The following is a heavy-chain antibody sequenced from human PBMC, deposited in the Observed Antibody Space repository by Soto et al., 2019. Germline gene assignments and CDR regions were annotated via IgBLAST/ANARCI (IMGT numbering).Heavy chain of an antibody. J-gene: IGHJ6*02. Sequence: ASVKVSCKASGYTFTSYGISWVRQAPGQGLEWMGWISAYNGNTNYAQKLQGRVTMTTDTSTSTAYMELRSLRSDDTAVYYCARDPGRKDYDFWSGYYSIISHRDYYGMDVWGQGTTVTVSS. CDR1: GYTFTSYG. CDR2: ISAYNGNT. CDR3: ARDPGRKDYDFWSGYYSIISHRDYYGMDV. V-gene: IGHV1-18*04. D-gene: IGHD3-3*01.